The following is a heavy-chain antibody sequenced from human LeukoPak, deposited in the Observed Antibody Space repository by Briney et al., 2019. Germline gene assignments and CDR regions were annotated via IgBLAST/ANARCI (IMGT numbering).Heavy chain of an antibody. V-gene: IGHV3-30*04. Sequence: PGRSLRLSCAASGFTFSSYAMHWVRQAPGKGLEWVAVISYDGSNKYYADSVKGRFTISRDNSKNTLYLQMNSLRAEDTAVYYCAKGGSNWYASWFDPWGQGILVTVSS. CDR3: AKGGSNWYASWFDP. CDR2: ISYDGSNK. J-gene: IGHJ5*02. D-gene: IGHD6-13*01. CDR1: GFTFSSYA.